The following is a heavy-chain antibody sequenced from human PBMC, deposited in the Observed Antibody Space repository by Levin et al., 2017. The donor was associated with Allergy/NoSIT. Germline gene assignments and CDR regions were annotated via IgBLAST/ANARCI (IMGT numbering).Heavy chain of an antibody. J-gene: IGHJ3*02. V-gene: IGHV3-21*01. CDR3: ASPNRGSGSYYNDLDAFDI. CDR1: GFTFSSYS. CDR2: ISSSSSYI. D-gene: IGHD3-10*01. Sequence: LSLTCAASGFTFSSYSMNWVRQAPGKGLEWVSSISSSSSYIYYADSVKGRFTISRDNAKNSLYLQMNSLRAEDTAVYYCASPNRGSGSYYNDLDAFDIWGQGTMVTVSS.